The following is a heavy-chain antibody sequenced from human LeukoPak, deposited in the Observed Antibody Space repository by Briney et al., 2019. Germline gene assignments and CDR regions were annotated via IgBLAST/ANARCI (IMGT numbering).Heavy chain of an antibody. J-gene: IGHJ6*03. CDR1: GFTFDDYG. V-gene: IGHV3-20*04. CDR3: ATQNDYGGSYYMDV. Sequence: PGGSLRLSCAASGFTFDDYGMSWVRQAPGKGLEWVSGINWNGGSTGYADSVKGRFTISRDNAKNSLYLQMNSLRAEDTALYYCATQNDYGGSYYMDVWGKGTTVTVSS. CDR2: INWNGGST. D-gene: IGHD4-23*01.